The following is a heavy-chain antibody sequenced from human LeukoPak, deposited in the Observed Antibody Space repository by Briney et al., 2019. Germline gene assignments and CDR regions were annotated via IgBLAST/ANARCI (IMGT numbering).Heavy chain of an antibody. J-gene: IGHJ4*02. D-gene: IGHD2-2*01. CDR2: MNWNGVNT. V-gene: IGHV3-9*01. CDR3: VKAECSSTRCLTDS. CDR1: GFTFDDYA. Sequence: GGSLRLSCAASGFTFDDYAMHWVRQGPGKGLEWVSGMNWNGVNTHYADSVKGRFTISRENAQNSLYLQMRSLRPEDTALYYCVKAECSSTRCLTDSWGQGTPVIVSS.